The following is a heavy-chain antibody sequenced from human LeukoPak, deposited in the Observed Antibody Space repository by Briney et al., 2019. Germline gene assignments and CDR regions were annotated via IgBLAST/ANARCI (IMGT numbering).Heavy chain of an antibody. CDR3: ARVRGGLFDP. CDR2: IYYSGST. Sequence: SETLSLTCTVSGGSISSGDYYWRWIRQPPGKGLEWIGYIYYSGSTYYNPSLKSRVTISVDTSKNQFSLKLSSVTAEDTAVYYCARVRGGLFDPWGQGTLVTVSS. V-gene: IGHV4-30-4*01. CDR1: GGSISSGDYY. J-gene: IGHJ5*02. D-gene: IGHD3-10*01.